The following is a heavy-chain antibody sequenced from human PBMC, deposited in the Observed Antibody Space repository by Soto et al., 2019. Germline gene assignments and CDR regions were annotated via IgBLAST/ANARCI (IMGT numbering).Heavy chain of an antibody. D-gene: IGHD3-10*01. V-gene: IGHV3-23*01. J-gene: IGHJ6*03. CDR1: GFTFSTYA. CDR2: ISGSGSDR. Sequence: EVQVLESGGGLVQPGGSLRLSCVASGFTFSTYAMNWVRQAPGKGLEWVSGISGSGSDRYYADSVRGRFTISRDNSNTTLKLQMDSLRAEDTAIYYCTKTPRSYYYYMDVWGKGTTVTVSS. CDR3: TKTPRSYYYYMDV.